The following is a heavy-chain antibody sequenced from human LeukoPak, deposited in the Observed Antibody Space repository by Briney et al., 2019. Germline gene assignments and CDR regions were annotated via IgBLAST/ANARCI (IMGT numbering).Heavy chain of an antibody. CDR2: IRYDGSNK. D-gene: IGHD2-15*01. Sequence: GGSLRLSCAASGFTFSSYGMHWVRQAPGKGLEWVAFIRYDGSNKYYADSVKGRFTISRDNSKNTLYLQMNSLRAEDTAVYYCARDLLGKLFPLDYWGQGTLVTVSS. CDR3: ARDLLGKLFPLDY. CDR1: GFTFSSYG. J-gene: IGHJ4*02. V-gene: IGHV3-30*02.